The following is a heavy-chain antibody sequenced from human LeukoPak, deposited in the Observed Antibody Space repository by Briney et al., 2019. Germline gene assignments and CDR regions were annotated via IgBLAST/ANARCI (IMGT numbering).Heavy chain of an antibody. CDR1: GGSISSYY. CDR3: ARSSILAGYQRFAFDI. V-gene: IGHV4-59*08. D-gene: IGHD2-2*01. CDR2: IYYSGST. J-gene: IGHJ3*02. Sequence: KPSETLSLTCTVSGGSISSYYWSWIRQHPGKGLEWIGYIYYSGSTYYNPSLKSRVTISVDTSKNQFSLKLSSVTAADTAVYYCARSSILAGYQRFAFDIWGQGTMVTVSS.